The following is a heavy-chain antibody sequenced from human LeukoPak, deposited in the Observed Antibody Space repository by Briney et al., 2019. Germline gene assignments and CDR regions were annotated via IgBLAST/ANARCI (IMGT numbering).Heavy chain of an antibody. V-gene: IGHV5-51*01. D-gene: IGHD2-8*01. J-gene: IGHJ4*02. CDR2: IYPGDSDT. CDR1: GYSFTGYW. Sequence: GESLKISCKGSGYSFTGYWIGWVRQMPGKGLEWMGIIYPGDSDTRYSPSFQGQVTISADKSISTAYLQWSSLKASDTAMYYCARLARPVLMVYGAFDYWGQGTLVTVSS. CDR3: ARLARPVLMVYGAFDY.